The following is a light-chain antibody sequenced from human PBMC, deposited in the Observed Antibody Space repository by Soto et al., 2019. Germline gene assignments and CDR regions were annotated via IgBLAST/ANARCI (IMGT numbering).Light chain of an antibody. CDR2: EVS. J-gene: IGLJ3*02. CDR3: SSYTSSSTLV. Sequence: QSVLTQPASVSGSPGQSITISCTGTSSDVGRYNYVSWYQQHPGKAPKLMIYEVSNRPSGVSNRFSGSKSGNTASLTISGLQAEDEADYYCSSYTSSSTLVFGGGTKLTV. CDR1: SSDVGRYNY. V-gene: IGLV2-14*01.